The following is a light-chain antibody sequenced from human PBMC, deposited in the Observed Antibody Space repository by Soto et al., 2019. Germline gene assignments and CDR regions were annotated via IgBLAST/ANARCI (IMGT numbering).Light chain of an antibody. CDR3: QSYALNLRDV. J-gene: IGLJ1*01. CDR1: SSNIGAGYD. Sequence: QSALTQPPSVSGAPGQRVTISCTGSSSNIGAGYDVHWYQQLPGTAPKLLIYSYTNRPSGIPDRFSGSKSGTSASLAITGLQAEDEADYYCQSYALNLRDVFGTGTKVTVL. CDR2: SYT. V-gene: IGLV1-40*01.